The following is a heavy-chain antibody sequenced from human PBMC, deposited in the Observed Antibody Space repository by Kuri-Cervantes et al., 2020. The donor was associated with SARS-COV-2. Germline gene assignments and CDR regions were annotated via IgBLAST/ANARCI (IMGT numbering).Heavy chain of an antibody. V-gene: IGHV1-2*02. Sequence: ASVKVSCKASGYTFTGYYMHWMRQAPGQGLEWMGWINPNSGGTNYAQKFQGRVTMTRDTSISTAYMELSRLRSDDTAVYYCARGPQWLGGDIQDAFDIWGQGTMVTVSS. CDR2: INPNSGGT. J-gene: IGHJ3*02. D-gene: IGHD3-22*01. CDR3: ARGPQWLGGDIQDAFDI. CDR1: GYTFTGYY.